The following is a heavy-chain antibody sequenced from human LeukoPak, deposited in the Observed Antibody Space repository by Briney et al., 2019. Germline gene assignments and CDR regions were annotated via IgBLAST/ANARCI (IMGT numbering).Heavy chain of an antibody. Sequence: ASVKVSCKVSGYTLHELPMYWVRQAPGKGLEWMGGFNPEHRETTYAQQFQGRVTMTEDTSTDTAYMELSSLRSGDSAVYYCVTGVKYDHLTGYYVKADWFDPWGQGTLVTVSS. CDR1: GYTLHELP. J-gene: IGHJ5*02. D-gene: IGHD3-9*01. CDR2: FNPEHRET. V-gene: IGHV1-24*01. CDR3: VTGVKYDHLTGYYVKADWFDP.